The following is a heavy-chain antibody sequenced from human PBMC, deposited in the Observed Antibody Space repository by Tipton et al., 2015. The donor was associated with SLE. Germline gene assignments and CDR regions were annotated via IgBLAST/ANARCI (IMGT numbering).Heavy chain of an antibody. CDR3: ARGGGSSLDY. V-gene: IGHV3-33*08. D-gene: IGHD6-6*01. J-gene: IGHJ4*02. CDR2: IRYDGSNK. CDR1: GFTFSSYS. Sequence: SLRLSCAASGFTFSSYSMNWVRQAPGKGLEWVAFIRYDGSNKYYADSVKGRFTISRDNAKNSLYLQMNSLRAEDTAVYYCARGGGSSLDYWGQGTLVTVSS.